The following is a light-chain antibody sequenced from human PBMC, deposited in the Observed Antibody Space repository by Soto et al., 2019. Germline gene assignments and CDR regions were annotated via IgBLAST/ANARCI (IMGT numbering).Light chain of an antibody. J-gene: IGKJ4*01. Sequence: DIQLTQSTSFLSASVGDRVTITCRASQGISTFLVWYHQKPGKAPKLLLYDASTLESGVPSRFSGSGTGTEFPLTISSLQPEDFATYCCQQFNSYPLTFGGVTKVEIK. CDR1: QGISTF. CDR3: QQFNSYPLT. V-gene: IGKV1-9*01. CDR2: DAS.